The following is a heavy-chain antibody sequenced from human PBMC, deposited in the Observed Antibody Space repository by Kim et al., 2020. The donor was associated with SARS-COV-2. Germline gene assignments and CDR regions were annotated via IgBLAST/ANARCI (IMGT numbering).Heavy chain of an antibody. V-gene: IGHV3-74*01. D-gene: IGHD6-19*01. CDR1: GFVFRTYW. CDR3: ARRHFSSGWYYFDY. Sequence: GGSLRLSCAASGFVFRTYWMHWVRQAPGKGLVWVSRINSDGSTRNYADSVKGRFTISRDNAKNTLYLQMNSLRAEDTAVYYCARRHFSSGWYYFDYWGQGTLLTVSS. CDR2: INSDGSTR. J-gene: IGHJ4*02.